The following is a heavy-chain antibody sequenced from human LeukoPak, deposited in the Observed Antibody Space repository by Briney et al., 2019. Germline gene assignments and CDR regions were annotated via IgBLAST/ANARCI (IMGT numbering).Heavy chain of an antibody. CDR1: AGAISSSSYY. J-gene: IGHJ4*02. CDR3: ARKQTGTMYDV. CDR2: FASGGSA. Sequence: SETLSGTGIGPAGAISSSSYYWPWIRHSPGKLLEWFGTFASGGSAYYNPVHTSRVFISKDTSDNPFSLRLYSVTAADTAVYYCARKQTGTMYDVWGQGTQVTVSS. D-gene: IGHD1-7*01. V-gene: IGHV4-39*07.